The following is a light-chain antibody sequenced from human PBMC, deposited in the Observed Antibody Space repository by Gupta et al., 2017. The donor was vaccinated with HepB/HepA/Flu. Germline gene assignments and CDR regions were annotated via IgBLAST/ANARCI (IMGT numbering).Light chain of an antibody. J-gene: IGKJ1*01. CDR2: KAS. V-gene: IGKV1-5*03. CDR1: QSISSW. Sequence: DIQMPQSPSTLSASVGDRVTITCRASQSISSWLAWYQQKPGKAPKLLIYKASSLESGVPSRFSGSGSGTEFTLTISSLQPDDFATYYCQQENSYPWTFGQGTKVEIK. CDR3: QQENSYPWT.